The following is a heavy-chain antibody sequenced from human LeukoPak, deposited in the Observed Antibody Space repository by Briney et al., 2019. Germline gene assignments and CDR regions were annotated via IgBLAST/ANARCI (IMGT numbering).Heavy chain of an antibody. D-gene: IGHD6-19*01. V-gene: IGHV3-23*01. CDR1: GFTFSSYA. CDR2: ISGSGDDT. Sequence: GGSLRLSCAASGFTFSSYAMSWVRQAPGKGLEWVSVISGSGDDTNYGNFVKGRFTISRDNSRNTVYLQMNSLRAEDTAVYYCAKDGSNGWFPSYFDYWGQGTLVTVSS. J-gene: IGHJ4*02. CDR3: AKDGSNGWFPSYFDY.